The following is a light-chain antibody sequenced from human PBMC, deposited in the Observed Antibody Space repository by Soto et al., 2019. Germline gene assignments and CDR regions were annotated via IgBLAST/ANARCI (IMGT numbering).Light chain of an antibody. J-gene: IGKJ2*01. CDR1: QSVSSDY. Sequence: EIVLTQSPGTLSLSPGERATLSCRASQSVSSDYLAWYQQKPGQAPRLIIYGASTRATGIPDRFSGGGSGKDFTLPISRLEPEGFAVYYCKQYGSSPMYPFGQGTMMEIK. CDR2: GAS. CDR3: KQYGSSPMYP. V-gene: IGKV3-20*01.